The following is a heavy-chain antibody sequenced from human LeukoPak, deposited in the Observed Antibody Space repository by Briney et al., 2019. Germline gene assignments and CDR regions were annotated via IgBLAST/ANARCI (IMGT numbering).Heavy chain of an antibody. J-gene: IGHJ6*02. CDR3: AEGMSSGPFTAWYYGMDV. CDR1: GGSISSGGYY. Sequence: SETLSLTCTVSGGSISSGGYYWSWIRQHPGKGLEWIGYIYYSGSTYYNPSLKSRVTISVDTSKNQFSLKLSSVTAADTAVYYCAEGMSSGPFTAWYYGMDVWGQGTTVTVSS. CDR2: IYYSGST. V-gene: IGHV4-31*03. D-gene: IGHD3-22*01.